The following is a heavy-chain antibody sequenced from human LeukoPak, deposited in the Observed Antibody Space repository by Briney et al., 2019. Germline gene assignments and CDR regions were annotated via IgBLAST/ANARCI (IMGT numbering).Heavy chain of an antibody. D-gene: IGHD3-22*01. CDR1: GFTFSSYG. CDR3: ARDRASSGRAFDN. V-gene: IGHV3-30*03. Sequence: PGRSLRLSCAVSGFTFSSYGMHWVRQAPGKGLEWVALLSSGAINRHYADSVKGRFIISRDNSMNTLYLQMNSLRVEDTAVYYCARDRASSGRAFDNWGQGTLVTVSS. J-gene: IGHJ4*02. CDR2: LSSGAINR.